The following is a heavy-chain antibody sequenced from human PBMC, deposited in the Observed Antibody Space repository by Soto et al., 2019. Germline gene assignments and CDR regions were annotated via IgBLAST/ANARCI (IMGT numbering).Heavy chain of an antibody. CDR1: GYTFKTNG. D-gene: IGHD3-10*01. CDR2: ISPHNDHT. CDR3: ARDKGILYGAGRMDY. J-gene: IGHJ4*02. V-gene: IGHV1-18*01. Sequence: QVQLVQSGPEVKKPGASVKVSCKASGYTFKTNGISWVRQAPGQGLEWLGWISPHNDHTSYAQKFQGRVTMTTDTSTSTAYMERRSLGSADTAVYYCARDKGILYGAGRMDYWGQGTLVTVSS.